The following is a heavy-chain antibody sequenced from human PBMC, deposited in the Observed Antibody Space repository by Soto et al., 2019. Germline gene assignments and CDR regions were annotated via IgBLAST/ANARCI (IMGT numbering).Heavy chain of an antibody. Sequence: EVQLVESGGGLVQPGGSLRLSCAASGFTVSSNYMSWVRQAPGKGLEWVSVIYSGGSTYYADSVKGRFTISRDNSKNTLYLQMNSLSAEDTAVYYCALGRPGIYYFDYWGQRTLVTVSS. CDR1: GFTVSSNY. V-gene: IGHV3-66*01. CDR3: ALGRPGIYYFDY. CDR2: IYSGGST. J-gene: IGHJ4*02. D-gene: IGHD1-20*01.